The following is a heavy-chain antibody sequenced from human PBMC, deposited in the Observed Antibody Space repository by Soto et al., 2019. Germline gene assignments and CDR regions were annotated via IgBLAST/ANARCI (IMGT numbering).Heavy chain of an antibody. D-gene: IGHD1-26*01. CDR3: ARNSLGV. CDR1: GYTFTTYG. CDR2: ISTYSGNT. J-gene: IGHJ4*02. Sequence: QVQLVQSGAEVKKPGASVKVSCKASGYTFTTYGISWVRQAPGQGLEWMGDISTYSGNTNYAQKFQDRVTMTADTSTTTAYMELRSLRSDDTAVYYCARNSLGVWGRGTLVTVSS. V-gene: IGHV1-18*01.